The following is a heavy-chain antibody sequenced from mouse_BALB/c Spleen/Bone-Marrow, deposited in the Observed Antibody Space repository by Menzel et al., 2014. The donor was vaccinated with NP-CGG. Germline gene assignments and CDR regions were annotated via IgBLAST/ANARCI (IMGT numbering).Heavy chain of an antibody. D-gene: IGHD2-1*01. V-gene: IGHV1S56*01. CDR2: IYPGDGST. Sequence: QVQLQHSGPELVKPGALVKISCKASGYTFTSYDINWVKQRPGQGLEWIGWIYPGDGSTKYNEKFKGKATLTADKSSSTAYMQLSSLTSENSAVYFCTRGGYGNCVGYGMDYWGQGIPVTVSS. CDR3: TRGGYGNCVGYGMDY. J-gene: IGHJ4*01. CDR1: GYTFTSYD.